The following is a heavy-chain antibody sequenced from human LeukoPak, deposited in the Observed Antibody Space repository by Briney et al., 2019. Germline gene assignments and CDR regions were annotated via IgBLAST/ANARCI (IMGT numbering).Heavy chain of an antibody. CDR1: GFTFSSYG. D-gene: IGHD1-26*01. CDR2: IWYDGSKK. CDR3: ARDGGTYPNFLLDS. V-gene: IGHV3-33*01. J-gene: IGHJ4*02. Sequence: GGSLRLSCAASGFTFSSYGMHWVRQAPGKGLEWVAVIWYDGSKKYYADSVKGRFIISSDDSKNTLYLQMNSLRAEDTAVYYCARDGGTYPNFLLDSWGQGTLVTVSS.